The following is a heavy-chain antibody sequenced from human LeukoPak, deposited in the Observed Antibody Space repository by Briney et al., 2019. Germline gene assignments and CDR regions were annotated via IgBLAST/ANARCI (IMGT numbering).Heavy chain of an antibody. CDR2: IYYSGST. CDR3: ARAGTVVTPSADAFDI. Sequence: SQTLSLTCTVSGGSISSGGYYWSWTRQHPRKGLEWIGYIYYSGSTYYNPSLKSRVTISVDTSKNQFSLKLSSVTAADTAVYYCARAGTVVTPSADAFDIWGQGTMVTVSS. D-gene: IGHD4-23*01. V-gene: IGHV4-31*03. CDR1: GGSISSGGYY. J-gene: IGHJ3*02.